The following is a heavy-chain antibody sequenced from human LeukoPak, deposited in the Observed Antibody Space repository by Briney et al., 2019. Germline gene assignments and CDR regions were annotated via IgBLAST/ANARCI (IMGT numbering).Heavy chain of an antibody. CDR2: IYTSGST. J-gene: IGHJ2*01. Sequence: SETLSLTCTVSGGSISSYYWSWIRQPAGKGLEWIGRIYTSGSTNYNPSLKSRVTMSVDTSKNQFSLKLSSVTAADTAVYYCARDPVLRNFWYFDLWGRGNLVTVSS. CDR3: ARDPVLRNFWYFDL. CDR1: GGSISSYY. V-gene: IGHV4-4*07. D-gene: IGHD5-12*01.